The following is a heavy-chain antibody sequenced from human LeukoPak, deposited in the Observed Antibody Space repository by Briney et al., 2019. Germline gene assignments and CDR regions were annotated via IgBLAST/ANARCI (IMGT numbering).Heavy chain of an antibody. Sequence: PGGSLRLSCAASGLTVSSSYMSWVRQAPGKGLEWVSIIYNDGSTYYADSVKGRFTISRDNSKNTLYLQMNSPRAEDTAVYYCAKGGGGNCFDFWGQGTLVTVSS. CDR2: IYNDGST. J-gene: IGHJ4*02. CDR1: GLTVSSSY. CDR3: AKGGGGNCFDF. V-gene: IGHV3-53*01. D-gene: IGHD2-15*01.